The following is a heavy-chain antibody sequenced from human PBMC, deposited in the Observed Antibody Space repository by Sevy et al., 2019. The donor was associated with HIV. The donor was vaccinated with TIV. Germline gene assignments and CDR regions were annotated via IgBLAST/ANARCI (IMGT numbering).Heavy chain of an antibody. CDR3: ARRYFDV. Sequence: GESLRLSCAASGFTFHTYWMQWVRQAPGKGLEWVANIRQDGNEIYYADSVKGRFTISRDNAMQSLYLEMNNLRVEDSGIYYCARRYFDVWGQGTLVTVSS. CDR2: IRQDGNEI. V-gene: IGHV3-7*01. D-gene: IGHD3-16*02. J-gene: IGHJ4*02. CDR1: GFTFHTYW.